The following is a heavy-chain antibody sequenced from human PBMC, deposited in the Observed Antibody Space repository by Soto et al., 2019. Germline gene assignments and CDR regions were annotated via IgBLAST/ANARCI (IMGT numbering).Heavy chain of an antibody. V-gene: IGHV4-31*03. J-gene: IGHJ4*02. Sequence: QVKLQESGPGLVKPSQTLSLTCTVSGGSISSGGYYWSWIRQHPGKGLEWIGYIYYSGSTYYNPSLMIRVTISEDPSKSRLGLKLSSGTASVTAVDYWAREKGVWGSYRYPIFDYWGPRTLGTF. CDR1: GGSISSGGYY. CDR2: IYYSGST. CDR3: AREKGVWGSYRYPIFDY. D-gene: IGHD3-16*02.